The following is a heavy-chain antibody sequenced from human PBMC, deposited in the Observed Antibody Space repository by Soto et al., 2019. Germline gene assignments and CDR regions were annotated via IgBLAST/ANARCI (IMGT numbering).Heavy chain of an antibody. D-gene: IGHD5-12*01. CDR2: IYYSGST. V-gene: IGHV4-31*03. CDR3: ARDRLMATAGTARHYVVLDF. J-gene: IGHJ6*04. Sequence: TLSLTCTVSGGSISSGGYYWSWIRQHPGKGLEWIGYIYYSGSTYYNPSLKSRVTISVDTSKNQFSLKLSSVTAADTAVYYCARDRLMATAGTARHYVVLDFWAKGTTVTVSS. CDR1: GGSISSGGYY.